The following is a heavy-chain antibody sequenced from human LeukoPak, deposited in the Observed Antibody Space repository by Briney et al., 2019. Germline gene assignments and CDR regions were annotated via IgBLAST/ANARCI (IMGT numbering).Heavy chain of an antibody. CDR3: ARVQPRYYDFWSGYQSENWFDP. Sequence: PSETLSLTCAVYGGSFSGYYWSWIRQPPGKGLEWTGEINHSGSTNYNPSLKSRVTISVDTSKNQFSLKLSSVTAADTAVYYCARVQPRYYDFWSGYQSENWFDPWGQGTLVTVSS. J-gene: IGHJ5*02. CDR1: GGSFSGYY. CDR2: INHSGST. V-gene: IGHV4-34*01. D-gene: IGHD3-3*01.